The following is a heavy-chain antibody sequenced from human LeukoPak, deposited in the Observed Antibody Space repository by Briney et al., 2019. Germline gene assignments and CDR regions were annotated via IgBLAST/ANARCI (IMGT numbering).Heavy chain of an antibody. J-gene: IGHJ5*02. V-gene: IGHV5-51*01. CDR2: IYPGDSDT. Sequence: GESLKISCKGSGYSFTSYWIGWVRQMPGKGLEWMGIIYPGDSDTRYSPSFQGQVTISADKSISTAYLQWSSLKASDTAMYYCARHPDDSSGYRGWFDPWGQGTLVTVSS. CDR1: GYSFTSYW. D-gene: IGHD3-22*01. CDR3: ARHPDDSSGYRGWFDP.